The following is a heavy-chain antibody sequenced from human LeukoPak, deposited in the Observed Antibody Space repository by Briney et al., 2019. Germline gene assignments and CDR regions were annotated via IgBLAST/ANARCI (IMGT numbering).Heavy chain of an antibody. CDR2: ISGSGGST. D-gene: IGHD2-2*01. CDR1: GFTFSSYA. V-gene: IGHV3-23*01. Sequence: PGGSLRLSCAASGFTFSSYAMSWVRQAPGKGLEWVSAISGSGGSTYYADSVKGRFTISRDNSKNTLYLQMNSLRAEDTAVYYCAALADCSSTSCRLPIYYYYYYMDVWGKGTTVTVSS. CDR3: AALADCSSTSCRLPIYYYYYYMDV. J-gene: IGHJ6*03.